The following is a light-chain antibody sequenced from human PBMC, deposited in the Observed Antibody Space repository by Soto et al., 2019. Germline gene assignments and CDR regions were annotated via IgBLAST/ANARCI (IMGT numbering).Light chain of an antibody. CDR3: SSYTSSNTYV. J-gene: IGLJ1*01. V-gene: IGLV2-18*02. CDR2: EVN. Sequence: QSVLTQPPSVSGSPGQSVAISCTGTSSDVGSYNRVAWYQQPPGTAPKLMISEVNNRPSGVPDRFSGSKSGSTASLTISGLQAEDEADYYCSSYTSSNTYVFGTGTKVTV. CDR1: SSDVGSYNR.